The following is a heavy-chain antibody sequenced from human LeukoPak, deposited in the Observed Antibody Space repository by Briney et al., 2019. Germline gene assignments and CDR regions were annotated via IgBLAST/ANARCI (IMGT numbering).Heavy chain of an antibody. CDR3: ARERITMVRGAPGGDY. CDR1: GGSFSGYY. D-gene: IGHD3-10*01. Sequence: SETLSLTCAVYGGSFSGYYWSWIRQPPGKGLEWIGEINHSGSTNYNPSLKSRVTISVDTSKDQFSLKLSSVTAADTAVYYCARERITMVRGAPGGDYWGQGTLVTVSS. CDR2: INHSGST. J-gene: IGHJ4*02. V-gene: IGHV4-34*01.